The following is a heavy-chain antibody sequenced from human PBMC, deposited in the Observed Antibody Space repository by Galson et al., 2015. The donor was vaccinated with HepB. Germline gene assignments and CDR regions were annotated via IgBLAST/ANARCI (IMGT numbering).Heavy chain of an antibody. CDR3: AMVSLEYSSSHYYYYYYMDV. V-gene: IGHV1-3*01. Sequence: SVKVSCKASGYTFTSYAMHWVRRAPGQRLEWMGWINAGNGNTKYSQKFQGRVTITRDTTASTAYMELSSLRSEDTAEYYCAMVSLEYSSSHYYYYYYMDVWGKGTTVTVSS. CDR2: INAGNGNT. CDR1: GYTFTSYA. J-gene: IGHJ6*03. D-gene: IGHD6-13*01.